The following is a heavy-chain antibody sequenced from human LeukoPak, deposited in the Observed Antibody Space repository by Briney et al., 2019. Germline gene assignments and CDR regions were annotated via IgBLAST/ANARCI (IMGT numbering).Heavy chain of an antibody. V-gene: IGHV3-11*01. CDR1: GFTFSYHY. CDR3: ARLTTAVES. J-gene: IGHJ4*02. Sequence: GSLKLSCSASGFTFSYHYMSWIRQAPGKGLEWASYISDTGRTIYYPDSVKGRFTISRDNAKSSLYLQMNSLRVEDTAVYYCARLTTAVESWGQGILVTVSP. D-gene: IGHD4-11*01. CDR2: ISDTGRTI.